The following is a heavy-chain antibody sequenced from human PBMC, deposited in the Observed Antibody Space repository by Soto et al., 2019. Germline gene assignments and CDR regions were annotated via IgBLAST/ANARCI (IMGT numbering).Heavy chain of an antibody. V-gene: IGHV4-31*03. Sequence: SETLSLTCTVSGGSINIGSYYWGWIRQYSGKGLEWIGHIHYNGDAYYNPSLKSRLTISVDTSKNQFSLKVNSVNAADTAVYYCARLDKGGLLQDAGYFDTWGQGTLVTVSS. J-gene: IGHJ4*02. CDR1: GGSINIGSYY. CDR3: ARLDKGGLLQDAGYFDT. CDR2: IHYNGDA. D-gene: IGHD2-15*01.